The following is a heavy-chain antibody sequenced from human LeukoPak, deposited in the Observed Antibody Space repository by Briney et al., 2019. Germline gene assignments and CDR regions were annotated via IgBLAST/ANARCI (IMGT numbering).Heavy chain of an antibody. CDR2: MNPNSGNT. J-gene: IGHJ5*02. CDR1: GYTFTSYD. V-gene: IGHV1-8*01. Sequence: ASVKVSCKASGYTFTSYDINWVRQATGQGLEWMGWMNPNSGNTGYAQKFQGRVTMTRNTSISTAYMELSSLRSEDTAVYYCARGRQQLVPQPFDPWGQGTLVTVSS. CDR3: ARGRQQLVPQPFDP. D-gene: IGHD6-13*01.